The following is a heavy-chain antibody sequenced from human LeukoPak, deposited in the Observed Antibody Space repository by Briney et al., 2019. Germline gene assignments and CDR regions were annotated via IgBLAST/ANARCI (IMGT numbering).Heavy chain of an antibody. Sequence: ASVKVSCKASGYTFTGYYMHWVRQAPGQGLEWMGWINPNSGGTNYAQKFQGRVTMTRDTSISTAYMELSRLRSDDTAVYYCARGGIAAAHGGPSYYYGMDVWGQGTTVTVSS. V-gene: IGHV1-2*02. J-gene: IGHJ6*02. CDR2: INPNSGGT. D-gene: IGHD6-13*01. CDR3: ARGGIAAAHGGPSYYYGMDV. CDR1: GYTFTGYY.